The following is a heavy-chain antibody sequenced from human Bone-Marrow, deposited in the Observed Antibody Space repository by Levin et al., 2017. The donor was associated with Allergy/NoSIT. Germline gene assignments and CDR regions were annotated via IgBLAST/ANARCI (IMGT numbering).Heavy chain of an antibody. CDR3: TRDNRMPVGGTGWFDP. CDR2: IDPSGGAT. CDR1: GYVFATHY. J-gene: IGHJ5*02. D-gene: IGHD4-23*01. Sequence: NSGGSLRLSCKTSGYVFATHYMHWVRQAPRQGLEWMGLIDPSGGATTYAQNFQGRVTVTRDASTATFYLELTNLTSEDTGIYYCTRDNRMPVGGTGWFDPWGQGTLVTVFS. V-gene: IGHV1-46*03.